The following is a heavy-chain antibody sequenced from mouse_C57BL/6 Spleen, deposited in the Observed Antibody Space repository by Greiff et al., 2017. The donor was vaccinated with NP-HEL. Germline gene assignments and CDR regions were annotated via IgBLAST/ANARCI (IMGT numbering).Heavy chain of an antibody. V-gene: IGHV1-18*01. D-gene: IGHD1-1*01. CDR3: ARRYYGSSTAMDY. CDR1: GYTFTDYN. J-gene: IGHJ4*01. Sequence: EVQGVESGPELVKPGASVKIPCKASGYTFTDYNMDWVKQSHGKSLEWIGDINPNNGGTIYNQKFKGKATLTVDKSSSTAYMELRSLTSEDTAVYYCARRYYGSSTAMDYWGQGTSVTVSS. CDR2: INPNNGGT.